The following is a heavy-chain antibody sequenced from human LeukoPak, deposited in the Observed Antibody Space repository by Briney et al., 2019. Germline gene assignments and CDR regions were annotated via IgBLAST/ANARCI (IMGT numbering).Heavy chain of an antibody. J-gene: IGHJ6*03. CDR2: IIPIFGTA. V-gene: IGHV1-69*06. CDR3: ARGLIAAGLYYYYYYYMDV. Sequence: GASVKVSCKASGGTFSSYAISWVRQAPGQGLEWMGGIIPIFGTANYAQKFQGRVTITADKSTSTAYMELSSLRSEDTAVYYCARGLIAAGLYYYYYYYMDVWGKGTTVTISS. D-gene: IGHD6-13*01. CDR1: GGTFSSYA.